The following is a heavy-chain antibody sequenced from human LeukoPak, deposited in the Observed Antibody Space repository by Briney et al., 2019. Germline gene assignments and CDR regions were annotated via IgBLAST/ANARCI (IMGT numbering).Heavy chain of an antibody. CDR3: ARDDGPLDAFDI. V-gene: IGHV3-21*01. CDR2: ISSSSSYI. CDR1: GFTFSDYS. Sequence: KPGGSLRLSCAASGFTFSDYSMNWVRQAPGKGLEWVSSISSSSSYIYYADSVKGRFTISRDNARNSLYLQMNSLRAEDTAVYYCARDDGPLDAFDIWGQGTMVTVSS. J-gene: IGHJ3*02.